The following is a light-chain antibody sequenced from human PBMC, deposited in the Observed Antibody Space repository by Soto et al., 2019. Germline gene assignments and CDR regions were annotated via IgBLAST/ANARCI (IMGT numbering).Light chain of an antibody. CDR3: KQYTQSLWT. Sequence: EIVLTQSPATLSLSPGERATLSCRTSQSVSASQLAWYQQKPGQAHRLLIYGVYNRATSIQDRFSGSGSGTHFTLTIERLEPEDFAVYFCKQYTQSLWTFGQGTKVDIK. CDR1: QSVSASQ. V-gene: IGKV3-20*01. J-gene: IGKJ1*01. CDR2: GVY.